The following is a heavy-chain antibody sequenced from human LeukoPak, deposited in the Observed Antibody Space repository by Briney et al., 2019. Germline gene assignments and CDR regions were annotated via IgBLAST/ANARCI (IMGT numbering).Heavy chain of an antibody. J-gene: IGHJ6*02. Sequence: SQTLSLTRAISGDSFSSNNAAWNWIRQSPSRGLEWLGRTYYRSNLYHDYAVSVRSRITINPDTSKNQFSLHLNSVTPEDTAVYYCARGWTYYYYYAMDVWGQGTTVTVSS. V-gene: IGHV6-1*01. CDR3: ARGWTYYYYYAMDV. CDR2: TYYRSNLYH. D-gene: IGHD3/OR15-3a*01. CDR1: GDSFSSNNAA.